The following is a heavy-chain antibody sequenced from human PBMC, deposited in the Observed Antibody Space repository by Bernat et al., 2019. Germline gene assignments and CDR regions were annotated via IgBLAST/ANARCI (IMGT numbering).Heavy chain of an antibody. D-gene: IGHD3-10*01. CDR1: GGSFSGYY. CDR3: ARLHWFGTVTRRFWYFDL. V-gene: IGHV4-34*01. Sequence: QVQLQQWGAGLLKPSETLSLTCAVYGGSFSGYYWSWIRQPPGKGLEWIGEINHSGSTNYNPSLKSRVTISVDTSKNQFSLKLSSVTAADTAVYYCARLHWFGTVTRRFWYFDLWGRGTLVTVSS. J-gene: IGHJ2*01. CDR2: INHSGST.